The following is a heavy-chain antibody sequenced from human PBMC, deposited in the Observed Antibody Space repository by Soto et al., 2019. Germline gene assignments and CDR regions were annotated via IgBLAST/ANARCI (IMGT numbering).Heavy chain of an antibody. CDR2: I. CDR1: GFNFIGYT. Sequence: PGGSLRLSCEASGFNFIGYTMVWVRQGPGKGLEWLSSISDSMKGRLTVSRDNAKNSSYFELTKLRDEDTAVYYCAREGWELYFDSWGQGTLVTVSS. V-gene: IGHV3-21*06. J-gene: IGHJ4*02. D-gene: IGHD1-26*01. CDR3: AREGWELYFDS.